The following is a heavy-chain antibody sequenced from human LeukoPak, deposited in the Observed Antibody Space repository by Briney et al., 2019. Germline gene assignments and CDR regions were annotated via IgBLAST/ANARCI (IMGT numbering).Heavy chain of an antibody. D-gene: IGHD3-22*01. Sequence: GSSVKVSCKASGGTFSSYAISWVRQAPGQGLEWMGWINTNTGNPTYAQGFTGRFVFSLDTSVSTAYLQISSLKAEDTAVYYCARVHYDSSGYYWKTYGMDVWGQGTTVTVSS. J-gene: IGHJ6*02. CDR2: INTNTGNP. CDR3: ARVHYDSSGYYWKTYGMDV. CDR1: GGTFSSYA. V-gene: IGHV7-4-1*02.